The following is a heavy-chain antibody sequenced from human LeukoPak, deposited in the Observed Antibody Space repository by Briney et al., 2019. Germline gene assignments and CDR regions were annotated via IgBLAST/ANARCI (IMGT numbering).Heavy chain of an antibody. V-gene: IGHV1-2*02. D-gene: IGHD6-13*01. CDR2: INPNSGGT. Sequence: ASVKVSCKASGYTFTGYYMHWVRQAPGQGLEWMGWINPNSGGTNYAQKFQGRVTMTRDTSISTAYMELSRLRSDDTAVYYCARGKYSSSWHFDHWGQGTLVTVSS. J-gene: IGHJ4*02. CDR1: GYTFTGYY. CDR3: ARGKYSSSWHFDH.